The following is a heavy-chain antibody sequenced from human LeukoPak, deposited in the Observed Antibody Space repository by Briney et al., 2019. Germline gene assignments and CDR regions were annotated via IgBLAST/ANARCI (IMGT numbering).Heavy chain of an antibody. V-gene: IGHV3-21*01. CDR2: ISSSSSYI. CDR3: ARDSVRGGSFPLHYYYYGMDV. CDR1: GFTFSSYS. J-gene: IGHJ6*02. Sequence: GGSLRLSCAASGFTFSSYSMNWVRQAPGKGLEWVSSISSSSSYIYYADSVKGRFTISRDNAKNSLYLQMNSLRAEDTAVYYCARDSVRGGSFPLHYYYYGMDVWGQGTTVTVSS. D-gene: IGHD2-15*01.